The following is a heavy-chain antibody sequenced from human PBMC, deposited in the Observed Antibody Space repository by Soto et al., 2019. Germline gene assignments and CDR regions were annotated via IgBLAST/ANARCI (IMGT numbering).Heavy chain of an antibody. V-gene: IGHV6-1*01. Sequence: PSQTLSLTCAISGDSVSSNSAAWNWIRQSPSRGLEWLGRTYYRSKWYNDYAVSVKSRITINPDTSKNQFSLQLNSVTPEDTAVYYCARESHGRQQLIVNVYYYGMDVWGQGTTVTVSS. CDR1: GDSVSSNSAA. D-gene: IGHD6-13*01. CDR2: TYYRSKWYN. CDR3: ARESHGRQQLIVNVYYYGMDV. J-gene: IGHJ6*02.